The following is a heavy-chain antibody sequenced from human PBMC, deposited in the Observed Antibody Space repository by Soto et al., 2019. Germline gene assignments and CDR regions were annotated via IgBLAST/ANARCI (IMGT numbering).Heavy chain of an antibody. CDR1: GYTFSDYF. D-gene: IGHD1-26*01. J-gene: IGHJ6*02. V-gene: IGHV1-2*02. CDR3: ARIKWGLDYYSGMDV. Sequence: QVQLVQSGAEVRKSGASVKVSCKASGYTFSDYFIQWLRQAPGQGLEWVAWINPKTAATNYAKKFQDRVTVTSDTSFSTAYLELTRLRPDDTALYYCARIKWGLDYYSGMDVRGQGTAVSVSS. CDR2: INPKTAAT.